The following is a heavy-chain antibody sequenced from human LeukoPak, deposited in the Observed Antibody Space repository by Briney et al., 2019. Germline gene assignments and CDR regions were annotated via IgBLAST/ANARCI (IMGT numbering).Heavy chain of an antibody. CDR3: ARFKYDYGDYARLYYFDY. Sequence: SETLSLTCAVYGGSFSGYYWSWIRQPPGKGLEWIGEINHSGSTNYNPSLKSRVTISVDTSKNQFSLKLSSVTAADTAVYYCARFKYDYGDYARLYYFDYWGQGTLVTVSS. CDR2: INHSGST. D-gene: IGHD4-17*01. J-gene: IGHJ4*02. CDR1: GGSFSGYY. V-gene: IGHV4-34*01.